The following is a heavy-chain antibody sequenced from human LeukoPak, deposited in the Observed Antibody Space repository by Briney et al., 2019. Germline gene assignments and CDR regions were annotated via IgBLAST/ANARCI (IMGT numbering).Heavy chain of an antibody. Sequence: ASVKVSCKASGYTFINHYIHWVRQAPGQGLEWMGVINPSGGSTNYAQKFRGRVTMTRDASTSTVYIELSSLTSEDTGVYYCGRDSTVTTFRGCVDPWGQGTLVTVSS. CDR2: INPSGGST. CDR1: GYTFINHY. V-gene: IGHV1-46*01. J-gene: IGHJ5*02. D-gene: IGHD4-17*01. CDR3: GRDSTVTTFRGCVDP.